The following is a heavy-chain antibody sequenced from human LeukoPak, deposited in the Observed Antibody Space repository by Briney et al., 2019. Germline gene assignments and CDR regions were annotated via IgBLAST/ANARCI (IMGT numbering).Heavy chain of an antibody. CDR2: INHSVST. CDR1: GESLNGHY. CDR3: ARGRYSRDYVWGSYRFVY. Sequence: SETLSLTCAVHGESLNGHYWNWIRQPPGKRLEWIGEINHSVSTNYNPSLKSRVTISVDTSKNQFSLMPSSVTAADTAVYYCARGRYSRDYVWGSYRFVYWGQGTLVTVSS. J-gene: IGHJ4*02. V-gene: IGHV4-34*01. D-gene: IGHD3-16*02.